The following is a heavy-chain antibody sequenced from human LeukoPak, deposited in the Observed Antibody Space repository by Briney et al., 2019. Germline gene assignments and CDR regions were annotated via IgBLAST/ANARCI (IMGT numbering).Heavy chain of an antibody. CDR3: ARVKGGYYGSGQTFYFDY. V-gene: IGHV3-23*01. J-gene: IGHJ4*02. CDR2: ISGSGGST. D-gene: IGHD3-10*01. CDR1: GFTFSSYA. Sequence: PGGSLRLSCAASGFTFSSYAMSWVRQAPGKGLEWVSAISGSGGSTYYADSVKGRFTISRDNSKNTLYLQMNSLRAEDTAVYYCARVKGGYYGSGQTFYFDYWGQGTLVTVSS.